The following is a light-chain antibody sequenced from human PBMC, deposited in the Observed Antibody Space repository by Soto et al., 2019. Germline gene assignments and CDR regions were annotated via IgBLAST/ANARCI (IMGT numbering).Light chain of an antibody. V-gene: IGKV3-20*01. CDR3: QQYGYSPHT. CDR2: GAS. Sequence: EIVLTQSPGTLSLSPGERATLFCGASRTISSRFLAWFQQKPGQAPRPLIDGASSRATGIPDRFSGSGSGTDFALTISRLEPEDFAVYFCQQYGYSPHTFGQGTKVEIK. CDR1: RTISSRF. J-gene: IGKJ2*01.